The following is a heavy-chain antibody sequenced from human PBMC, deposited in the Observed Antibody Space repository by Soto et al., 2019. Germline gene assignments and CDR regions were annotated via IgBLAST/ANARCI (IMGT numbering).Heavy chain of an antibody. CDR1: EFMFSNYA. Sequence: SLRLSCAASEFMFSNYALNWVRQAPGKWLEWVSAISVSGGITYYADSVKGRFTISRDNSKNTLYLQMNSLRSEDTAVYYCAKAEKSWAVAGYFESWGRGSLGTVCS. D-gene: IGHD6-19*01. CDR3: AKAEKSWAVAGYFES. V-gene: IGHV3-23*01. J-gene: IGHJ4*02. CDR2: ISVSGGIT.